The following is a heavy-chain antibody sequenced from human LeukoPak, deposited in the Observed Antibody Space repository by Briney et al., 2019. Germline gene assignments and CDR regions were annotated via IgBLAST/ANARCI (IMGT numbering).Heavy chain of an antibody. CDR2: IYSGGTT. D-gene: IGHD4-23*01. V-gene: IGHV3-53*01. J-gene: IGHJ4*02. Sequence: SGGSLRLSCAVSGFTVSGNYMSWVRQAPGKGLEWVSLIYSGGTTYYEDSVKGRFTISGDTSKNTLYLQMNSLRAEDTAVYYCARRAGGYSQPYDYWGQGILVTVSS. CDR1: GFTVSGNY. CDR3: ARRAGGYSQPYDY.